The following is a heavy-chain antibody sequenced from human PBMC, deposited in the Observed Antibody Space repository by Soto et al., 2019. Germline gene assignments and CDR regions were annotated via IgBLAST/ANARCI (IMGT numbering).Heavy chain of an antibody. CDR3: ARDSEAAAGLSFDY. Sequence: QVQLVQSGAEVKTPGASVRVSCKGSGYTFTDYYMHWVRRAPGQGLEWMGWINGNSGDTRYPQRCQGRVTMTRDTSINTAYMDLSGLRSDDTAVYYCARDSEAAAGLSFDYWGQGTLVTVSS. V-gene: IGHV1-2*02. CDR2: INGNSGDT. J-gene: IGHJ4*02. CDR1: GYTFTDYY. D-gene: IGHD6-13*01.